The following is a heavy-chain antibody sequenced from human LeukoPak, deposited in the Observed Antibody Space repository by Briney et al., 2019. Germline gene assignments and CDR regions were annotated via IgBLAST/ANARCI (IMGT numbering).Heavy chain of an antibody. Sequence: GGSLRLSCAASGFSFGSYAMNWVRQAPGEGLEWVSSISDSGGSTYYADSVRGRFTISRDNSKNTLYLQMNSLRAEDTAVYYCAQGVGSGSYYNPFAYWGQGTLVTVSS. V-gene: IGHV3-23*01. J-gene: IGHJ4*02. CDR2: ISDSGGST. D-gene: IGHD3-10*01. CDR3: AQGVGSGSYYNPFAY. CDR1: GFSFGSYA.